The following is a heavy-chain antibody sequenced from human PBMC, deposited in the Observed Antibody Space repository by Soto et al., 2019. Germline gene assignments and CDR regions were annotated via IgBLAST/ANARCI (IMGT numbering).Heavy chain of an antibody. D-gene: IGHD2-2*02. CDR1: GFTVTSNY. V-gene: IGHV3-53*04. Sequence: PGGSLRLSCAASGFTVTSNYMSWVRQAPGKGLEWVSVIYSGSSTYYADSVKGRFTISRHNSQNTLYLQMNSLRAEDMGVYYCARGEGYCSSTSCHRYYFDYWGQGTLVTAPQ. CDR3: ARGEGYCSSTSCHRYYFDY. CDR2: IYSGSST. J-gene: IGHJ4*02.